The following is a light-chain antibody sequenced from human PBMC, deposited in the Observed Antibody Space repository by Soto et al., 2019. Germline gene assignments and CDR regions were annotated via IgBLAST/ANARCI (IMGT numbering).Light chain of an antibody. J-gene: IGLJ3*02. CDR1: RSNIGNNY. CDR3: EAWDSSLSAGV. CDR2: DND. V-gene: IGLV1-51*01. Sequence: QSVLTQPPSVSAAPGQKVTVSCSGSRSNIGNNYVSWYQHLPGTAPKLLIYDNDKRPSGIPDRFSASKSGPSATLGITGLQTGDEGDYYCEAWDSSLSAGVFGGGTKLTVL.